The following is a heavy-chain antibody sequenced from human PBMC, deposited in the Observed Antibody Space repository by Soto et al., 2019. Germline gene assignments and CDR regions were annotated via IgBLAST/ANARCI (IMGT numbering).Heavy chain of an antibody. CDR3: VRGSCPGGSCELGPAFDY. V-gene: IGHV6-1*01. Sequence: SQTLSLTCAISGDSVSSNSAAWNWLRQSPSRGLEWLGRTYHWSKWSNDYAVSVTRRITINADTSKNHFSLQMRSVTAEDTAIYYCVRGSCPGGSCELGPAFDYWGRGTLVTVSS. J-gene: IGHJ4*02. D-gene: IGHD2-15*01. CDR1: GDSVSSNSAA. CDR2: TYHWSKWSN.